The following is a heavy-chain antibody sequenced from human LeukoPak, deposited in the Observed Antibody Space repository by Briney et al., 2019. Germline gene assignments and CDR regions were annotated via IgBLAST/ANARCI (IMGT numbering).Heavy chain of an antibody. J-gene: IGHJ4*02. V-gene: IGHV3-7*01. CDR3: EARNGYNRNFDY. D-gene: IGHD5-24*01. CDR2: INQDGSEK. CDR1: GFTFSTYW. Sequence: GGSLRLSCAASGFTFSTYWMTWVRQAPGKGLEWVANINQDGSEKYYVDSLKGRFTISRDNAKNSLYLQMNSLRAEDTAVYYCEARNGYNRNFDYWGQGTLVTVSS.